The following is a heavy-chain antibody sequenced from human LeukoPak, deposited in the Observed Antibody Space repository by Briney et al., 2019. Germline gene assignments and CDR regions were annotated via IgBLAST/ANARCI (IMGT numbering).Heavy chain of an antibody. V-gene: IGHV4-38-2*02. CDR3: ARDLGLTISANWFDP. Sequence: PSETLSLTCGVSGYSISSGYFWVWIRQPPGKGREWIGSVYHTGATYYNPSLRSPVTISVDTSNNQFSLELNSVTAADTAVYYCARDLGLTISANWFDPWGQGTLVTVSS. D-gene: IGHD3-9*01. CDR1: GYSISSGYF. CDR2: VYHTGAT. J-gene: IGHJ5*02.